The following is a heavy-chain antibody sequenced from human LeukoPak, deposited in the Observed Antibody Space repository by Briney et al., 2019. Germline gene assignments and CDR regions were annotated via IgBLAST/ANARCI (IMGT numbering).Heavy chain of an antibody. CDR3: ARVQAELAAAGKGGDFDY. CDR2: IFHGGNT. CDR1: GDSITSSAFY. D-gene: IGHD6-13*01. V-gene: IGHV4-39*01. Sequence: SETLSLTCTVSGDSITSSAFYWGWIRQAPGKGLEWIGNIFHGGNTHYNPSLKSRVSISVDRSKNQVSLNLSSVTAADTAVYYCARVQAELAAAGKGGDFDYWGQGTLVTVSS. J-gene: IGHJ4*02.